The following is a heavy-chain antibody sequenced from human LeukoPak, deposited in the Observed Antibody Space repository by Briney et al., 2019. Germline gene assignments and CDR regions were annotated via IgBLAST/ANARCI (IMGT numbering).Heavy chain of an antibody. J-gene: IGHJ4*02. Sequence: PSETLSLTCTVSGGSISGCFWTWIRQPAGKGLEWIGRMYSTGSNNYNPSLKSRVTMSLDTSKNHFSLNLTSVTAADTAVYYCAREPTSGREPTSGRPLDYWGQGTLVTVSS. CDR2: MYSTGSN. V-gene: IGHV4-4*07. CDR3: AREPTSGREPTSGRPLDY. CDR1: GGSISGCF. D-gene: IGHD5-12*01.